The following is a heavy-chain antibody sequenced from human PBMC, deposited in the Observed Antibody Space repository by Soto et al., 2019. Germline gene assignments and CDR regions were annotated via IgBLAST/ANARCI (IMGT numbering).Heavy chain of an antibody. CDR2: ISGSGDNT. CDR1: GFTFSSYA. CDR3: AKDLGGPSSDAFDI. J-gene: IGHJ3*02. V-gene: IGHV3-23*01. Sequence: GGSLRLSCAASGFTFSSYAMSWVRQAPGKGMEWVSAISGSGDNTYYADSGKGRFTISRDNSKNTLYLKMNSLRAEDSAVYYCAKDLGGPSSDAFDIWGQGTMVTVSS.